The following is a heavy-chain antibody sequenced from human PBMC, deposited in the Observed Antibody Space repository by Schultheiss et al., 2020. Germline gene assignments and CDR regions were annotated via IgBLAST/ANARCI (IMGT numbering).Heavy chain of an antibody. J-gene: IGHJ6*02. D-gene: IGHD1-26*01. CDR2: IWFDGSNK. Sequence: GGSLRLSCAASGFTFSTYGMHWVRQAPGKGLEWVALIWFDGSNKYYADSVKGRFTISRDNSKNSLYLQMNSLRAEDTAVYYCASQTGGDYYYGMDVWGQGTTVTVSS. CDR3: ASQTGGDYYYGMDV. CDR1: GFTFSTYG. V-gene: IGHV3-33*01.